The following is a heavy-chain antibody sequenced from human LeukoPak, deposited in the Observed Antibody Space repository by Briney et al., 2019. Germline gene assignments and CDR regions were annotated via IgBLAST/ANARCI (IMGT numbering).Heavy chain of an antibody. J-gene: IGHJ5*02. Sequence: ASVKVSCKASGGTFSSYAISWVRQAPGQGLEWMGWINPNSGGTNYAQKFQGRVTMTRDTSISTAYMELSRLRSDDTAVYYCARDRFAWLSRPHNWFDPWGQGTLVTVSS. D-gene: IGHD3-9*01. CDR1: GGTFSSYA. CDR3: ARDRFAWLSRPHNWFDP. V-gene: IGHV1-2*02. CDR2: INPNSGGT.